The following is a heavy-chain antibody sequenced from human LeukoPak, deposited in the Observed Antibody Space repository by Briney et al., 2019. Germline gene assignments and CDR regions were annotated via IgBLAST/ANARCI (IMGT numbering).Heavy chain of an antibody. J-gene: IGHJ1*01. Sequence: PGGSVTLSCVASGFPFADYSLHWVRQAPGKGLEWVALMSFDGSFEDFADSVKGRFTISRDTARNTLYLHMGSLGVEDSAVYYCARVGETGTVTMELDLWGQGALVTVSS. CDR2: MSFDGSFE. CDR1: GFPFADYS. CDR3: ARVGETGTVTMELDL. D-gene: IGHD1-7*01. V-gene: IGHV3-30*04.